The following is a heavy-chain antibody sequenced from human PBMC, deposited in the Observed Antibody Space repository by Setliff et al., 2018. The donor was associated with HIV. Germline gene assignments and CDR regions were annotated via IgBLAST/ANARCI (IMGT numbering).Heavy chain of an antibody. Sequence: PGESLKISCAASGFTFSTYSMVWVRQAPGKGLEWVSGIGGAYDGNTYHADSVKGRFTIFRENSKNILYLQMSNLRAEDTALYYCAKVMITTTWAFDFWGQGTPVTVSS. D-gene: IGHD1-26*01. J-gene: IGHJ4*02. CDR3: AKVMITTTWAFDF. CDR2: IGGAYDGNT. V-gene: IGHV3-23*01. CDR1: GFTFSTYS.